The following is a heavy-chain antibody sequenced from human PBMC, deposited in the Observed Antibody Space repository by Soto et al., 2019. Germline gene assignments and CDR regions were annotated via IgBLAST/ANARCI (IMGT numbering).Heavy chain of an antibody. Sequence: PSETLSLTCAVCGGSFSGYYWSWIRQPPGKGLEWIGEINHSGSTNYNPSLKSRVTISVDTSKNQFSLKLSSVTAADTAVYYCARVLPSEGFDYWGQGTLVT. V-gene: IGHV4-34*01. J-gene: IGHJ4*02. CDR3: ARVLPSEGFDY. CDR2: INHSGST. CDR1: GGSFSGYY.